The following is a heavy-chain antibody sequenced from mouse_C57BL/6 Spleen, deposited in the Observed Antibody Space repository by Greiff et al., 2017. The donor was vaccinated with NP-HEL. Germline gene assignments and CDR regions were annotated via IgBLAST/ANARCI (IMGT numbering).Heavy chain of an antibody. J-gene: IGHJ4*01. CDR3: AGIYYGNPYAMDY. D-gene: IGHD2-1*01. Sequence: QVQLQQSGPELVKPGASVKISCKASGYSFTSYYIHWVKQRPGQGLEWIGWIYPGSGNTKYNEKFKGKATLTADTSSSTAYMQLSSLTSEDSAVYYCAGIYYGNPYAMDYWGQGTSVTVSS. CDR1: GYSFTSYY. CDR2: IYPGSGNT. V-gene: IGHV1-66*01.